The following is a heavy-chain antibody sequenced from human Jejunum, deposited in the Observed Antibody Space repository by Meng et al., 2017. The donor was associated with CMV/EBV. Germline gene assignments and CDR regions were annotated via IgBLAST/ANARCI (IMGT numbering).Heavy chain of an antibody. CDR1: GFAFNNYA. D-gene: IGHD5-18*01. CDR3: ARGYNYGPHDY. Sequence: CAASGFAFNNYAIHWGRQAPGKGLEWVTLISYDGSNKFYADSVKGRFTISRDNSKNTVYVQMNSLRVEDTAMYFCARGYNYGPHDYWGQGTLVPSPQ. J-gene: IGHJ4*02. V-gene: IGHV3-30-3*01. CDR2: ISYDGSNK.